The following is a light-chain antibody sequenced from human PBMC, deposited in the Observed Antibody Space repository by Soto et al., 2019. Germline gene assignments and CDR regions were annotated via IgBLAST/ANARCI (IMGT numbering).Light chain of an antibody. Sequence: AIRMTQSPSSFSASTGDRVTITCRASQGVISYLAWYQQKPGKAPKLLISAASTLQSGVPSRFSGSGSGTDFTLTISCLQSEDFATYYCQQYYGYPRTFGGGTKVDIK. CDR1: QGVISY. CDR2: AAS. J-gene: IGKJ4*01. CDR3: QQYYGYPRT. V-gene: IGKV1-8*01.